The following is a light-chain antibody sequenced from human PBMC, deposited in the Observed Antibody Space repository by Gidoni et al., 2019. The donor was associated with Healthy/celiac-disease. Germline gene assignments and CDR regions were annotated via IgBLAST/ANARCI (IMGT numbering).Light chain of an antibody. J-gene: IGKJ2*01. V-gene: IGKV4-1*01. CDR2: WAS. CDR3: QQYYSTPYT. Sequence: DIVMTQSPDSPAVSLGERVTINCNSSQSVLYSSNNKNYLAWYQQKPGQPPKLLIYWASTRESGVPDRFSGSGSGTDFTLTISSLQAEDVAVYYCQQYYSTPYTFGQGTKLEIK. CDR1: QSVLYSSNNKNY.